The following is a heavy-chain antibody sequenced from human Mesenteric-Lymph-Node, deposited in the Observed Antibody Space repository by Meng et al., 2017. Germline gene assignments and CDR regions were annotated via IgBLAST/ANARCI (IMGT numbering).Heavy chain of an antibody. CDR2: INHSGST. Sequence: QVRLQQEGAGLLKPSATLSSTCAGDGGSVSGYYWSWIRQPPGKGLEWIGEINHSGSTNYNPSLKSRVTISVDTSKNQFSLKLSSVTAADTAVYYCARRPTIFDYWGQGTLVTVSS. CDR1: GGSVSGYY. D-gene: IGHD4/OR15-4a*01. V-gene: IGHV4-34*01. CDR3: ARRPTIFDY. J-gene: IGHJ4*02.